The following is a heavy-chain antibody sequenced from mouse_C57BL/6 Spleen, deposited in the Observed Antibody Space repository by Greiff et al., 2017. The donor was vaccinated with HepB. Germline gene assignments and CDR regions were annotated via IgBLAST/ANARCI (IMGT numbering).Heavy chain of an antibody. CDR2: IDPEDGET. V-gene: IGHV14-2*01. CDR3: ASRDYYGSSLPFGY. CDR1: GFNIKDYY. Sequence: VQLQQSGAELVKPGASVKLSCTASGFNIKDYYMHWVKQRTEQGLEWIGRIDPEDGETKYAPKFQGKATITADTSSNTAYLQLSSLTSEDTAVYYCASRDYYGSSLPFGYWGQGTTLTVSS. J-gene: IGHJ2*01. D-gene: IGHD1-1*01.